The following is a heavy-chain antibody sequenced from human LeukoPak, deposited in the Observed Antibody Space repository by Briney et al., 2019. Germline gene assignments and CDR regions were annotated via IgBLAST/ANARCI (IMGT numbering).Heavy chain of an antibody. CDR2: IKQDGSEK. D-gene: IGHD3-10*01. Sequence: QPGGSLRLSCAASGFTFSSYWMSWVRQAPGKGLEWVANIKQDGSEKYYVDSVKGRFTISRDNAKNSLYLQMNSLRAEDTAVYYCARDWSYYGSGSYFASWGQGTLVTVSS. V-gene: IGHV3-7*01. CDR3: ARDWSYYGSGSYFAS. J-gene: IGHJ5*02. CDR1: GFTFSSYW.